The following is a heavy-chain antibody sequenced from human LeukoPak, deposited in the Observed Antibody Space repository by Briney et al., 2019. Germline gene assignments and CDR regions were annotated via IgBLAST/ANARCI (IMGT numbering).Heavy chain of an antibody. CDR2: IIPIFGTA. D-gene: IGHD1-26*01. CDR1: GGTFSSYA. J-gene: IGHJ4*02. V-gene: IGHV1-69*05. Sequence: SVKVSCKASGGTFSSYAISWVRQAPGQGLEWMGRIIPIFGTANYAQKFQGRVTITTDESTSTAYMELSSLRSEDTAVYYCATSNFIVGAEAYYFDYWGQGTLVTVSS. CDR3: ATSNFIVGAEAYYFDY.